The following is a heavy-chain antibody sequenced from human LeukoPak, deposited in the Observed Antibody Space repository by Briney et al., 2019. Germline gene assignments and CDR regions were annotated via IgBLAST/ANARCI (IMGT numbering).Heavy chain of an antibody. J-gene: IGHJ3*02. D-gene: IGHD3-3*01. Sequence: PSETLSLTCAVYGGSFSGYYWSWLRQPPGKGLEWIGEINHSGSTNYNPSLKSRVTISVDTSKNQFSLKLSSVTAADTAVYYCAAFWSGYRVDAFDIWGQGTMVTVSS. CDR2: INHSGST. V-gene: IGHV4-34*01. CDR3: AAFWSGYRVDAFDI. CDR1: GGSFSGYY.